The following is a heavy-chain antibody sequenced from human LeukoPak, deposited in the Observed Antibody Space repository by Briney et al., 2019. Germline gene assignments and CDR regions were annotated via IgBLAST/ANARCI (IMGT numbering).Heavy chain of an antibody. D-gene: IGHD3-22*01. J-gene: IGHJ5*02. CDR3: ARVLTAGYDSSGYRGYNWFDP. CDR2: IYTSGST. V-gene: IGHV4-61*02. CDR1: GGSISSGSYY. Sequence: SQTLSLTCTVSGGSISSGSYYWSWIRQPAGKGLEWIGRIYTSGSTNYNPSLNSRVTISVDASKNQFSLKLSSVTAADTAVYYCARVLTAGYDSSGYRGYNWFDPWGQGTLVTVSS.